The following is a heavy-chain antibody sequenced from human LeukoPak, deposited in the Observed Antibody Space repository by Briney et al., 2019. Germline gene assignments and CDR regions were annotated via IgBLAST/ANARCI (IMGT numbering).Heavy chain of an antibody. V-gene: IGHV1-2*02. CDR3: AREMNYDDYRTSDY. Sequence: GASVTVSCKSSGYTFTGYYMHWVRQAPGQGFEWMGRIDSNSGGTNYAQNFQGRVTMTRDTSISTVYMELISLRSDDTAVYYCAREMNYDDYRTSDYWGQGSLVSVSS. D-gene: IGHD4-17*01. CDR2: IDSNSGGT. CDR1: GYTFTGYY. J-gene: IGHJ4*02.